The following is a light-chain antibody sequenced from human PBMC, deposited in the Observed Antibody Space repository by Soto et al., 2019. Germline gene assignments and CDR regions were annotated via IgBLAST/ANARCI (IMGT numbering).Light chain of an antibody. Sequence: DIQMTQSPSTLSASVGDRVTITGRASQSISSWLAWYQQKPGKAPKLLIYKASSLESGVPSRFSGRGSGTELTLTISSLQPDDFATYYYQQYNSSPWTFGQGTKVEIK. CDR2: KAS. CDR3: QQYNSSPWT. CDR1: QSISSW. J-gene: IGKJ1*01. V-gene: IGKV1-5*03.